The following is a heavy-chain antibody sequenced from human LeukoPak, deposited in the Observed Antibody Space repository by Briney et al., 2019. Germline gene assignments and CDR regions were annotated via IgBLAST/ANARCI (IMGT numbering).Heavy chain of an antibody. V-gene: IGHV4-34*01. Sequence: PSETLSLTCTVPGGSISSYYWSWIRQPPGKGLEWIGGISHSGRTNYNPSLKSRVTISVDASNKQFSLKLSSVTAADTAVYYCARVYGGVWGSSRYWYNWFDPWGQGTLVTVSS. CDR1: GGSISSYY. D-gene: IGHD3-16*02. CDR2: ISHSGRT. CDR3: ARVYGGVWGSSRYWYNWFDP. J-gene: IGHJ5*02.